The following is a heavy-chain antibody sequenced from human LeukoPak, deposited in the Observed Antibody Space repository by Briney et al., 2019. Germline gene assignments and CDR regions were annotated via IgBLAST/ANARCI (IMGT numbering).Heavy chain of an antibody. J-gene: IGHJ4*02. D-gene: IGHD7-27*01. CDR3: AKDGGLWVSAHWGDS. CDR2: ITTGDGNT. Sequence: GGSLRLSCTASGFTFSSYTMTWVRQAPGKGLKWVSTITTGDGNTYYADSVKGRFTVSRDDSKNTLYLQMNSLRAEDTAVYYCAKDGGLWVSAHWGDSWGRGTLVTVSS. CDR1: GFTFSSYT. V-gene: IGHV3-23*01.